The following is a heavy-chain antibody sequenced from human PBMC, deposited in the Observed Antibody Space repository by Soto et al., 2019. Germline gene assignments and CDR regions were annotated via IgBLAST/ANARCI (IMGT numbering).Heavy chain of an antibody. CDR3: ARDRDDILTGYPTSFDY. CDR2: IKQDGSEK. J-gene: IGHJ4*02. V-gene: IGHV3-7*01. CDR1: GFTVSSYW. D-gene: IGHD3-9*01. Sequence: GGSLRLSCSASGFTVSSYWRSWVRQAPGKGLEWVANIKQDGSEKYYVDSVKGRFTISRDNAKNSLYLQMNSLRAEDTAVYYCARDRDDILTGYPTSFDYWGQGALVTVSS.